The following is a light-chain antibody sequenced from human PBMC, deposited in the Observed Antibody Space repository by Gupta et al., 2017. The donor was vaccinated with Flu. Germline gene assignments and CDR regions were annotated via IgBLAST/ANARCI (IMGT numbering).Light chain of an antibody. CDR2: GAS. Sequence: GTLSLSPGERATLSCRASQSVGSDYLAWYQQKLGQAPRLLIYGASSRPTGIPDRFSGSGSGTDFTLTISRLDPEDFAVFYCQQYGTSPITFGQGTRLDI. V-gene: IGKV3-20*01. CDR3: QQYGTSPIT. J-gene: IGKJ5*01. CDR1: QSVGSDY.